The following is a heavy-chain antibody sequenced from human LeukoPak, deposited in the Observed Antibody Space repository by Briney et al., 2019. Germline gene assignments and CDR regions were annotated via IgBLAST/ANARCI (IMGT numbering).Heavy chain of an antibody. CDR3: AKDPPIAAAGSTVVYYFDY. Sequence: GSLRLSCAASGFIFSNHWMHWVRQAPGKGLEWVSAISGSGGSTYYADSVKGRFTISRDNSKNTLYLQMNSLRAEDTAVYYCAKDPPIAAAGSTVVYYFDYWGQGTLVTVSS. V-gene: IGHV3-23*01. CDR2: ISGSGGST. CDR1: GFIFSNHW. J-gene: IGHJ4*02. D-gene: IGHD6-13*01.